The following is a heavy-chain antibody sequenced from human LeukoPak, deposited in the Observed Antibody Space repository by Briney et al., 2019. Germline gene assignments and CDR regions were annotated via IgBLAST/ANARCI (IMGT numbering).Heavy chain of an antibody. CDR3: ARDLFYASDRDP. Sequence: GGSLRLSCAASGFAFSSYWMSWVRQAPGKGLEWVANIKQDGSEKYYVDSVKGRFTISRDNAKNPLYLQMNSLRAEDTAVYYCARDLFYASDRDPWGQGTLVTVSS. J-gene: IGHJ5*02. CDR2: IKQDGSEK. V-gene: IGHV3-7*01. CDR1: GFAFSSYW. D-gene: IGHD2-2*01.